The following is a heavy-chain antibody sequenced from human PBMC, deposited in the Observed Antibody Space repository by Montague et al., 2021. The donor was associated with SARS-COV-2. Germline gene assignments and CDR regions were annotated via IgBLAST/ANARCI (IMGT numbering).Heavy chain of an antibody. D-gene: IGHD5-12*01. Sequence: SETLSLTCTVSGGSISSSTYYWGWIRPPPGKGLEWIGSIYYSGSTYYNPSLKSRVTISVDTSKNQFSLKLSSVTAADTAVYYCARHGWGWLRLLRPFDYWGQGTLVTVSS. J-gene: IGHJ4*02. CDR1: GGSISSSTYY. CDR2: IYYSGST. V-gene: IGHV4-39*01. CDR3: ARHGWGWLRLLRPFDY.